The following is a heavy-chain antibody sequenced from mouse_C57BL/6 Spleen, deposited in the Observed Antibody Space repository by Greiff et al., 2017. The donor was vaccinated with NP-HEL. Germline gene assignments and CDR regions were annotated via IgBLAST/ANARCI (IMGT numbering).Heavy chain of an antibody. Sequence: EVQLQQSGPELVKPGASVKISCKASGYTFTDYYMNWVKQSHGKSLEWIGDINPNNGGTSYNQKFKGKATLTVDKSSSTAYMELRSLTSEDSAVYYCARGGPGDYDSMDYWGQGTSVTVSS. CDR3: ARGGPGDYDSMDY. V-gene: IGHV1-26*01. CDR2: INPNNGGT. D-gene: IGHD2-4*01. CDR1: GYTFTDYY. J-gene: IGHJ4*01.